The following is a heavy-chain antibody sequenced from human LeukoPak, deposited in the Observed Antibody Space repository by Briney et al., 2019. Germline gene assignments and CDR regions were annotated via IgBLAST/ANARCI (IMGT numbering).Heavy chain of an antibody. Sequence: GRSLRLSCAASGFTFSSYAMHWVRQAPGKGLEWVAVISYDGSNKYYADSVKGRFTISRDNSKNTLYLQMNSLRAKDTAVYYCARDLGFTGTTGYWGQGTLVTVSS. D-gene: IGHD1-7*01. V-gene: IGHV3-30-3*01. CDR2: ISYDGSNK. CDR3: ARDLGFTGTTGY. J-gene: IGHJ4*02. CDR1: GFTFSSYA.